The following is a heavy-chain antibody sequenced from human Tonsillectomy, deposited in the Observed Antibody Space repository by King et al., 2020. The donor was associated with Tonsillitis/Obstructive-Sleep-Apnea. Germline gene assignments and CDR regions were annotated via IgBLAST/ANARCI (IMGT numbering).Heavy chain of an antibody. CDR1: GFSLSTGGVG. V-gene: IGHV2-5*02. CDR2: IYWDDDK. J-gene: IGHJ3*02. D-gene: IGHD3-10*01. CDR3: ARGSYDSDAFDI. Sequence: TLKESGPTLVKPTQTLTLTCTFSGFSLSTGGVGVGWIRQPPGKALEWLALIYWDDDKGYSPSLKSMLTITKDTSKNQVVLTMTNMDPVDTATYYCARGSYDSDAFDIWGQGTMVTVSS.